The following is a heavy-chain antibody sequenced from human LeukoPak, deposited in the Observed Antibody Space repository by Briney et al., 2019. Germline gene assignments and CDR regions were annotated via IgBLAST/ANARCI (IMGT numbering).Heavy chain of an antibody. CDR2: IIPILGIA. CDR3: ARDPSIVGDPGDY. J-gene: IGHJ4*02. D-gene: IGHD1-26*01. CDR1: GGTFSSYA. Sequence: SVKVSCKASGGTFSSYAISWVRQAPGQGLEWMGRIIPILGIANYAQKFQGRVTITADKSTSTAYMELSSLRSEDTAVYYCARDPSIVGDPGDYWGQGTLVTVSS. V-gene: IGHV1-69*04.